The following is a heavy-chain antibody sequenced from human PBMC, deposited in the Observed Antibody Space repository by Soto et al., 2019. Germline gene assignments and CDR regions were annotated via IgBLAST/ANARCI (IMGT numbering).Heavy chain of an antibody. V-gene: IGHV3-53*02. CDR3: ARDLRGGGIDAFDI. Sequence: EVHLVETGGGLIQPGGSLRLSCAASGFTVSSNYMTWVRQAPGKGLEWVSVIYSGGNTYYADSVKGRFTISRDNSKNTLYLQMNSLRAEDTAVYYCARDLRGGGIDAFDIWGQGTMVTVSS. J-gene: IGHJ3*02. CDR1: GFTVSSNY. D-gene: IGHD3-16*01. CDR2: IYSGGNT.